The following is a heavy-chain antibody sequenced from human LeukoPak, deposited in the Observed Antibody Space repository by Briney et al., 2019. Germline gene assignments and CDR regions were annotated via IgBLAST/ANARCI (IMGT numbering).Heavy chain of an antibody. CDR3: ARDGFFYYFYGMDV. V-gene: IGHV3-21*01. J-gene: IGHJ6*02. D-gene: IGHD3-10*01. Sequence: GGSLRLSCAASGFTFSSYSMNWVRQAPGKGLEWVSSISSSSSYIYYADSVKGRFTISRDNAKNSLYLQMNSLRAEDTAVYYCARDGFFYYFYGMDVWGQGTTVTVSS. CDR2: ISSSSSYI. CDR1: GFTFSSYS.